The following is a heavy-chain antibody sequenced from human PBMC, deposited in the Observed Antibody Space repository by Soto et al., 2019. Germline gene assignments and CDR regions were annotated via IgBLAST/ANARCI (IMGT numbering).Heavy chain of an antibody. Sequence: HPGGSLRLSCAASGFTFSSYAMHWVRQAPGKGLEWVAVISYDGSNKYYADSVKGRFTISRDNSKNTLYLQMNSLRAEDTAVYYCARDSFRFFGVVMDYYYGMDVWGQGTTVTVSS. CDR1: GFTFSSYA. V-gene: IGHV3-30-3*01. CDR3: ARDSFRFFGVVMDYYYGMDV. J-gene: IGHJ6*02. D-gene: IGHD3-3*01. CDR2: ISYDGSNK.